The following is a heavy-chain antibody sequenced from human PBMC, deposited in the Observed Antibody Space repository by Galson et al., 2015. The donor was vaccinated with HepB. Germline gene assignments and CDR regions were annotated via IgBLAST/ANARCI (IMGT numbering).Heavy chain of an antibody. D-gene: IGHD3-10*01. J-gene: IGHJ4*02. CDR3: AREYFGELPYFDY. Sequence: SVKVSCKASGYSFTNYGISWVRQAPGQGLEWMGWISAYNGNTNHAQKFQDRVTMTRDTSTSTAYMELRSLRSDDTAVYYCAREYFGELPYFDYWGQGTLVTVSP. CDR1: GYSFTNYG. CDR2: ISAYNGNT. V-gene: IGHV1-18*01.